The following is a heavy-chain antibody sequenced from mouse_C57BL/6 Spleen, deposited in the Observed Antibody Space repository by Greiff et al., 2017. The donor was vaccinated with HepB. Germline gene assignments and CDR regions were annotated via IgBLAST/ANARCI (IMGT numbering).Heavy chain of an antibody. D-gene: IGHD1-1*01. J-gene: IGHJ1*03. Sequence: EVKLVESGPGLVKPSQSLSLTCSVTGYSITSGYYWNWIRQFPGNKLEWMGYISYDGSNNYNPSLKNRISITRDTSKNQFFLKLNSVTTEDTATYYCASPTVEGYFDVWGTGTTVTVSS. CDR2: ISYDGSN. CDR1: GYSITSGYY. V-gene: IGHV3-6*01. CDR3: ASPTVEGYFDV.